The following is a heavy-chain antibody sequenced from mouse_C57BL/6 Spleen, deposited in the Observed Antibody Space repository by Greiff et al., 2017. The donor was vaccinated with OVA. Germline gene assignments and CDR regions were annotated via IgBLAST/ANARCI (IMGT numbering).Heavy chain of an antibody. Sequence: EVQLQQSGPGMVKPSQSLSLTCTVTGYSITSGYDWHWIRHFPGNKLEWMGYISYSGSTNYNPSLKSRISITHDTSKNHFFLKLNSVTTEDTATYYCARGGDGRGYFDVWGTGTTVTVSS. CDR3: ARGGDGRGYFDV. D-gene: IGHD3-3*01. J-gene: IGHJ1*03. V-gene: IGHV3-1*01. CDR1: GYSITSGYD. CDR2: ISYSGST.